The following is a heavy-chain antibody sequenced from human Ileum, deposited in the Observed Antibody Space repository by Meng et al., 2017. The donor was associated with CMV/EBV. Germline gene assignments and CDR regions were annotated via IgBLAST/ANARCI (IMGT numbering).Heavy chain of an antibody. J-gene: IGHJ4*02. CDR3: ANSGLRA. CDR1: TFTLNNYA. D-gene: IGHD4-17*01. V-gene: IGHV3-23*01. CDR2: ISSSDGRT. Sequence: GGSLRLSFAASTFTLNNYAMNWVRQAPGKGLEWVSGISSSDGRTYYADSVRGHFTISRDNSKNTLFLQMNSLRVEDTAVDYCANSGLRAWGQGTLVTVSS.